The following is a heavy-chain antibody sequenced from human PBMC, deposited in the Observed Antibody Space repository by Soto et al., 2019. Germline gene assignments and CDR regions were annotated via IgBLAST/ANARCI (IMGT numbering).Heavy chain of an antibody. J-gene: IGHJ5*02. D-gene: IGHD3-22*01. CDR1: RGSINTFH. V-gene: IGHV4-59*01. CDR2: IDHSGYT. CDR3: GRGPFYYDPNGYYVSWFDP. Sequence: SETLSLTCTVSRGSINTFHWNWIRQPPGKGLEWIGYIDHSGYTNYNSSLKGRVTISVDTSKNQFSLKLNSVTAADTAIYYCGRGPFYYDPNGYYVSWFDPWGQGTLVTVSS.